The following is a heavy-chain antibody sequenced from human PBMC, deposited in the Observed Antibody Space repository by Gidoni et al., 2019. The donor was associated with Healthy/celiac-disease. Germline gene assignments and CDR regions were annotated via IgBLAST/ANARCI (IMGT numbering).Heavy chain of an antibody. V-gene: IGHV3-30*18. D-gene: IGHD3-22*01. CDR3: AKEGYDSSDFDY. CDR2: ISYDGSNK. Sequence: QVQLVASGGGVVQPGSSLRRSCAASGFPFSSYGMHWVRQAPGKGLEWVAVISYDGSNKYYADSVKGRFTISRDNSKNTLYLQMNSLRAEDTAVYYCAKEGYDSSDFDYWGQGTLVTVSS. J-gene: IGHJ4*02. CDR1: GFPFSSYG.